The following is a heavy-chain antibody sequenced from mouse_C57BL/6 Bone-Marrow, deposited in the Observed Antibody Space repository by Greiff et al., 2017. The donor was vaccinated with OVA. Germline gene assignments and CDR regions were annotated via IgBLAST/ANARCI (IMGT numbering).Heavy chain of an antibody. CDR1: GYTFTSYT. J-gene: IGHJ2*01. Sequence: QVQLKESGAELARPGASVKMSCKASGYTFTSYTMHWVKQRPGQGLEWIGYINPSSGYTKYNQKFKDKATLTADKSSSTAYMQLSSLTSEDSAVYYCARFDGYYGGYWGQGTTLTVSS. CDR2: INPSSGYT. V-gene: IGHV1-4*01. D-gene: IGHD2-3*01. CDR3: ARFDGYYGGY.